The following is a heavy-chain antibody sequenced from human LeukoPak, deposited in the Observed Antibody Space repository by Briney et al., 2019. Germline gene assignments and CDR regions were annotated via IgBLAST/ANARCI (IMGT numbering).Heavy chain of an antibody. J-gene: IGHJ4*02. CDR3: AQGGDFDY. CDR1: GSTFSTSW. V-gene: IGHV3-7*01. Sequence: GGSLRLSCAASGSTFSTSWMSWLRQAPGKGLEWVASIKQDGSEIYYVDSVKGRFTISSDNAKKSVYLEMNSLRTDDTGVYYCAQGGDFDYWGQGTVVTVSS. D-gene: IGHD1-26*01. CDR2: IKQDGSEI.